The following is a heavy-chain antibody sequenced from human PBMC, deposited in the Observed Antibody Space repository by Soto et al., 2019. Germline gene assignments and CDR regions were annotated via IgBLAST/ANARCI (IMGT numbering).Heavy chain of an antibody. CDR1: GGSISSGGYY. CDR2: IYYSGST. Sequence: PSETLSLTCTVSGGSISSGGYYWSWIRQHPGKGKEWIGYIYYSGSTYYNTSLKSRVTISVDTSKNQFSLKLSSVTAADTAVYYCARVLRFLEWLNDAFDIWGQGTMVTVSS. J-gene: IGHJ3*02. D-gene: IGHD3-3*01. CDR3: ARVLRFLEWLNDAFDI. V-gene: IGHV4-31*03.